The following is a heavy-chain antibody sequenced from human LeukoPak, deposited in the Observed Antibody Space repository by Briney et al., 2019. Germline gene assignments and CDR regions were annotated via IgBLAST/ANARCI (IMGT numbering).Heavy chain of an antibody. V-gene: IGHV4-4*09. D-gene: IGHD6-6*01. J-gene: IGHJ6*03. CDR1: GGSISSYY. CDR2: IYTSGST. Sequence: SETLSPTCTVSGGSISSYYWSWIRQPPGKGLEWIGYIYTSGSTNYNPSLKSRVTISIDTSKNQFYLKLSSVTGLETAENSVARQASSSPSFYYNYDMDVWGKGTTVTVSS. CDR3: ARQASSSPSFYYNYDMDV.